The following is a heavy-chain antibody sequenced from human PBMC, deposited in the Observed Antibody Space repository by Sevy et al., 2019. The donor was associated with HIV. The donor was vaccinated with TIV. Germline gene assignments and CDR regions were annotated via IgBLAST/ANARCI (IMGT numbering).Heavy chain of an antibody. CDR3: AKVLHIVVVTAAIDYYYGMDV. CDR2: IRFDGTIL. Sequence: GGSLRLSCAASGFTFSTYGMHWVRQAPGKGLEWVAFIRFDGTILYYTDSVKGRLTISRVNSKNKLYLQMNSLRAEDKTVYFCAKVLHIVVVTAAIDYYYGMDVWGQGTTVTVSS. V-gene: IGHV3-30*02. D-gene: IGHD2-2*01. CDR1: GFTFSTYG. J-gene: IGHJ6*02.